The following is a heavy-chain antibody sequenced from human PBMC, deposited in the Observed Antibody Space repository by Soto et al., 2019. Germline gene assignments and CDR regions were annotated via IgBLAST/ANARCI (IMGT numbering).Heavy chain of an antibody. Sequence: QAQPEQSGGEVKKPGSSVKVSCKASRVAFSKFIVTWVRQAPGLGLEWVGGIIPIFGTANYAQKFQGRVTITADESTSTSYMEVNNLRSEDTAVYYCAKVRYSSPMGYYYGMDVW. J-gene: IGHJ6*01. D-gene: IGHD6-19*01. CDR2: IIPIFGTA. V-gene: IGHV1-69*01. CDR1: RVAFSKFI. CDR3: AKVRYSSPMGYYYGMDV.